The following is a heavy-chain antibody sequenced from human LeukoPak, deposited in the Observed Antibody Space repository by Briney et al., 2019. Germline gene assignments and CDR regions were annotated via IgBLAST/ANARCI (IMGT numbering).Heavy chain of an antibody. D-gene: IGHD3-22*01. Sequence: ASVKVSCKASGGTFSSYAISWVRQAPGQGLEWMGGIIPIFGTANYAQKFQGRVTITADESTSTAYMELSSLRSEDTAVYYCARVDFGGYYDQTRLGYFDLWGRGTLVTVSS. CDR1: GGTFSSYA. CDR2: IIPIFGTA. V-gene: IGHV1-69*13. J-gene: IGHJ2*01. CDR3: ARVDFGGYYDQTRLGYFDL.